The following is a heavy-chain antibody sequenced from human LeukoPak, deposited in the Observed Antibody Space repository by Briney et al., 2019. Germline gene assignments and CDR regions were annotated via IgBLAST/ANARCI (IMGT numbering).Heavy chain of an antibody. D-gene: IGHD6-19*01. V-gene: IGHV1-46*01. CDR3: ARAITPRVAASDY. J-gene: IGHJ4*02. Sequence: GASVKVSCKASGYTFTSYDINWVRQAPGQGLEWMGIINPSGGSTSYAQKFQGRVTMTRDTSTSTVYMELSSLRSEDTAVYYCARAITPRVAASDYWGQGTLVTVSS. CDR2: INPSGGST. CDR1: GYTFTSYD.